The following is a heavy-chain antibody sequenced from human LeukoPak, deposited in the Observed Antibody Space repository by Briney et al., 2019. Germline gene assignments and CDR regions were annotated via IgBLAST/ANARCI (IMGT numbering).Heavy chain of an antibody. CDR3: ARGRYDFWSGYPESKAYYMDV. CDR1: GGSISSHY. Sequence: PSETLSLTCTVSGGSISSHYWSWIRQPPGKGLEWIGYIYYSGSTNYNPSLKSRVTISVDTSKNQFSLKLSSVAAADTAVYYCARGRYDFWSGYPESKAYYMDVWGKGTTVTVSS. V-gene: IGHV4-59*11. J-gene: IGHJ6*03. D-gene: IGHD3-3*01. CDR2: IYYSGST.